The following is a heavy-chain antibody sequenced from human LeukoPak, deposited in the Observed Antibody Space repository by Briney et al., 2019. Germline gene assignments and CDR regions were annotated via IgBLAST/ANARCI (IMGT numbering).Heavy chain of an antibody. CDR2: INHSGST. D-gene: IGHD2-8*01. CDR3: ARGRVYAIGGDNFDY. J-gene: IGHJ4*02. V-gene: IGHV4-34*01. Sequence: PSETLSLTCAVYGGSFSGYYWSWIRQPPGKGLEWIGEINHSGSTNYNPSLKSRVTISVDTSKNQFSLKLSSVTAADTAVYYCARGRVYAIGGDNFDYWGQGTLVTVSS. CDR1: GGSFSGYY.